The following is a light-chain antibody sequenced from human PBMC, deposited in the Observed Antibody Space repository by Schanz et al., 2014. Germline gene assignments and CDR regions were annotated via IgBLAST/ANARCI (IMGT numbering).Light chain of an antibody. CDR3: QHYGSSYT. J-gene: IGKJ2*01. V-gene: IGKV3-20*01. CDR1: RSISGN. CDR2: DAS. Sequence: EIVLTQSPATLALSPGERAFLSCRASRSISGNLAWYQQKPGQAPRLLIYDASSRATGIPDRFSGSGSGTDFTLTIIRLEPEDFAVYYCQHYGSSYTFGQGTNLEIK.